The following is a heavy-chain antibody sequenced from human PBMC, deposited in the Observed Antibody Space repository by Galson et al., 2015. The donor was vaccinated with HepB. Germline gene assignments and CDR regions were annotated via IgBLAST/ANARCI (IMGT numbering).Heavy chain of an antibody. CDR2: IDPSDSYT. Sequence: QSGAEVKKPGESLRISCKGSGYSFTSYWISWVRQMPGKGLEWMGRIDPSDSYTNYSPSFQGHVTISADKSISTAYLQWSSLKASDTAMYYCARHSSCSSGWYTLCNWFDPWGQGTLVTVSS. D-gene: IGHD6-19*01. CDR1: GYSFTSYW. J-gene: IGHJ5*02. V-gene: IGHV5-10-1*01. CDR3: ARHSSCSSGWYTLCNWFDP.